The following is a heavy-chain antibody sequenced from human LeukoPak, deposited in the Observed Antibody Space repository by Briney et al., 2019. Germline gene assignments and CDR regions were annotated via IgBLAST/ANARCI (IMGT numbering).Heavy chain of an antibody. D-gene: IGHD3-22*01. CDR1: GYTFTVYY. V-gene: IGHV1-2*02. CDR3: ARDYYDSSGYYSDQNFDY. CDR2: INPNSGGT. J-gene: IGHJ4*02. Sequence: APVTVSFKASGYTFTVYYMHWVRQAPGQGLEWMGWINPNSGGTNYAQKFQGRVTMTRDTSISTAYMELSRLRSDDTAVYYCARDYYDSSGYYSDQNFDYWGQGTLVTVSS.